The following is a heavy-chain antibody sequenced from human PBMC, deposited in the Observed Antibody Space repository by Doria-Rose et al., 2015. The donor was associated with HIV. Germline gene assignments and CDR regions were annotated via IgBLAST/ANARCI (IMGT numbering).Heavy chain of an antibody. Sequence: ESGPMLVKPTETLTLTCTVSGVSLSSPGMGVSWIRQPPGKALEWLANILSDDERSYKTSLKSRLTISRGTSKSQVVLTMTDMDPVDTATYYCARIKSSRWYHKYYFDFWGQGTLVIVS. D-gene: IGHD6-13*01. CDR1: GVSLSSPGMG. CDR2: ILSDDER. CDR3: ARIKSSRWYHKYYFDF. J-gene: IGHJ4*02. V-gene: IGHV2-26*01.